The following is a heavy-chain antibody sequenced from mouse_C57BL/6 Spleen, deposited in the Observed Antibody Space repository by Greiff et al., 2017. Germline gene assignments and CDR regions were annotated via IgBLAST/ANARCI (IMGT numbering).Heavy chain of an antibody. Sequence: QVHVKQPGAELVMPGASVKLSCKASGYTFTSYWMHWVKQRPGQGLEWIGEIDPSDSYTNYNQKFKGKSTLTVDKSSSTAYMQLSSLTSEDSAVYCCARRGLLWAMDYWGQGTSVTVSS. D-gene: IGHD1-1*02. V-gene: IGHV1-69*01. CDR2: IDPSDSYT. CDR3: ARRGLLWAMDY. CDR1: GYTFTSYW. J-gene: IGHJ4*01.